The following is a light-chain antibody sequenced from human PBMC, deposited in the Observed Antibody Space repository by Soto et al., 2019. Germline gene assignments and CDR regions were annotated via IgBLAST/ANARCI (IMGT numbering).Light chain of an antibody. CDR2: GAS. CDR1: QSVSSTY. CDR3: QQYDGSPWT. V-gene: IGKV3-20*01. Sequence: EIVLTQSPGTLSLSPGERATLSCRASQSVSSTYLAWYQQKPGQAPRLLISGASSRATGIPDRFSGSGSGTDFTLTISRLEPEDFAVYYCQQYDGSPWTFGQGTKVEIK. J-gene: IGKJ1*01.